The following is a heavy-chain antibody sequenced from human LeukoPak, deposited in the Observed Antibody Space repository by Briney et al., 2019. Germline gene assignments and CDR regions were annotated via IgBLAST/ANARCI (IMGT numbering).Heavy chain of an antibody. CDR2: ISYDGSNK. Sequence: GGSLRPSCAASGFTFSSYAMHWVRQAPGKGLEWVAVISYDGSNKYYADSVKGRFTISRDNSKNTLYLQMNSLRAEDTAVYYCARDSPEMEWFIDAFDIWGQGTMVTVSS. CDR3: ARDSPEMEWFIDAFDI. V-gene: IGHV3-30*04. J-gene: IGHJ3*02. CDR1: GFTFSSYA. D-gene: IGHD3-3*01.